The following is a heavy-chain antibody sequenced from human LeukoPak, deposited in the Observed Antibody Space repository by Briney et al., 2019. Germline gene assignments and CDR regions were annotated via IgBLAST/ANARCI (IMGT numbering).Heavy chain of an antibody. CDR2: INHSGST. V-gene: IGHV4-34*01. Sequence: LSCAASGFTFSNYSMNCVSQPPGNGLKWIGEINHSGSTNYNPSIKRRVTIALDKSKNQFSLKLSSVTAADTAVYYCARREWLVADFDYWGQGTLVTVSS. CDR1: GFTFSNYS. D-gene: IGHD6-19*01. CDR3: ARREWLVADFDY. J-gene: IGHJ4*02.